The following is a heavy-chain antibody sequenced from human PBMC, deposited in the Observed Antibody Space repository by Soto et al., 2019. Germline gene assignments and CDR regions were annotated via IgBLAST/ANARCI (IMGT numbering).Heavy chain of an antibody. CDR1: GGSFSGYY. V-gene: IGHV4-34*01. CDR2: INHSGST. Sequence: SETLSLTCAVYGGSFSGYYWSWIRQPPGKGLEWIGEINHSGSTNYNPSLKSRVTISVDTSKNQFSLKLSSVTAADTAVYYCARLLRDGDYSFDYWGQGTLVTVSS. CDR3: ARLLRDGDYSFDY. D-gene: IGHD4-17*01. J-gene: IGHJ4*02.